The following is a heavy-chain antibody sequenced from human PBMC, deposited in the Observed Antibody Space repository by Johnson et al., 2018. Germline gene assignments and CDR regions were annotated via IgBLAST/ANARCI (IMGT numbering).Heavy chain of an antibody. CDR3: VRASAFYYYMDV. V-gene: IGHV3-30-3*01. Sequence: QVQLQESGGGVVQPGRSLRLSCAASGFTFSSYFMHWVRQAPCKGLEWVAVVSFDGSDEYYADSVKGRFTISRDNSKNTLDLQMNNLRAEDTAVYYCVRASAFYYYMDVWGKGTTVTVSS. CDR2: VSFDGSDE. CDR1: GFTFSSYF. J-gene: IGHJ6*03.